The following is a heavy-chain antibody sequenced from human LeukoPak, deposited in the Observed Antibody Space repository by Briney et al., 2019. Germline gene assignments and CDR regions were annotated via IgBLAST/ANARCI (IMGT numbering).Heavy chain of an antibody. V-gene: IGHV1-18*01. CDR3: ARYADSSYCSGGSCAEYFQH. J-gene: IGHJ1*01. CDR2: ISAYNGNT. CDR1: GYTFTSYG. Sequence: GASVKVSCKASGYTFTSYGISWVRQAPGQGLEWMGWISAYNGNTNYAQKLQGRVTMTTDTSTSTAYMELRSLRSDDTAVYYCARYADSSYCSGGSCAEYFQHWGQGTLVTVSS. D-gene: IGHD2-15*01.